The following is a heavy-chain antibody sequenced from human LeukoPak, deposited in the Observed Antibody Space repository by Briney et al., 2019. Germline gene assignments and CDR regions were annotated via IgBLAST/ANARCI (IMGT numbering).Heavy chain of an antibody. J-gene: IGHJ4*02. D-gene: IGHD3-3*01. CDR1: GFTFSSYG. V-gene: IGHV3-30*02. CDR2: IRYDGSNK. Sequence: GGSLRLSCAASGFTFSSYGMHWVRQAPGKGLEWVAFIRYDGSNKYYADSVKGRFTISRDNSKNTLYLQMNSLRAEDTAVYYCAKDWPVDFWSGYYMGPFDYWGQGTLVTVSS. CDR3: AKDWPVDFWSGYYMGPFDY.